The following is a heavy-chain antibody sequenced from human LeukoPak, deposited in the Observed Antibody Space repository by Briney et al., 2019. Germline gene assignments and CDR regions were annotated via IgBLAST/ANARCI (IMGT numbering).Heavy chain of an antibody. J-gene: IGHJ4*02. Sequence: SVKVSCKASGGTFSSYAISWVRQAPGQGLEWMGGIIPIFGTANYAQKFQGRVTITADESTSTAYMELSSLRSEDTAVYYCARDRTLGYYGSGSYYYWGQGTLVTVSS. CDR3: ARDRTLGYYGSGSYYY. CDR1: GGTFSSYA. D-gene: IGHD3-10*01. CDR2: IIPIFGTA. V-gene: IGHV1-69*01.